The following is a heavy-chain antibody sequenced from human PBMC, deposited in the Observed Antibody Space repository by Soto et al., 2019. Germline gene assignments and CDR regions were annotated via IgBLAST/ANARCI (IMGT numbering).Heavy chain of an antibody. D-gene: IGHD2-2*01. Sequence: ASVKVSCKASGGAFSSYSISWVRQAPGQGLEWMGGIIPIFGTANYAQKFQGRVTITRDTSASTAYMELSSLRSEDTAVYYCARGKLGYCSSTSCSEGYWGQGTLVTVSS. J-gene: IGHJ4*02. CDR1: GGAFSSYS. CDR3: ARGKLGYCSSTSCSEGY. CDR2: IIPIFGTA. V-gene: IGHV1-69*05.